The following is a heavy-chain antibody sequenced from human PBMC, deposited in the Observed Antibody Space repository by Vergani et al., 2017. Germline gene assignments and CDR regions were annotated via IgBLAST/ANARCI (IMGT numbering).Heavy chain of an antibody. Sequence: QVQLQESGPGLVKPSETLSLTCTVSGYSISSGYYWGWIRQPPGKGLEWIGSIYHSGSTYYNPSLKSRVTISVDTSKNQFSLKLTSVTAADTAVYYCARSQIYYGAGSPDYWGQGTLVTVSS. CDR2: IYHSGST. D-gene: IGHD3-10*01. J-gene: IGHJ4*02. V-gene: IGHV4-38-2*02. CDR3: ARSQIYYGAGSPDY. CDR1: GYSISSGYY.